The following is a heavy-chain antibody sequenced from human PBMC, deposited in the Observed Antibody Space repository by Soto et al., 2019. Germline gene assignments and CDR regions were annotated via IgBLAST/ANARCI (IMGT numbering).Heavy chain of an antibody. V-gene: IGHV4-61*01. Sequence: ASLSPTCSLSGPSVSNKTYYWGWIRQPPGQRLEWIGYVYYSGPTNYNPSLKSRVTISVDLSKHQFSLRLSSVTTADTALYYCARTTAVPNTLRSRYFFDYWGQGTLVTVSS. CDR2: VYYSGPT. CDR3: ARTTAVPNTLRSRYFFDY. J-gene: IGHJ4*02. CDR1: GPSVSNKTYY. D-gene: IGHD4-17*01.